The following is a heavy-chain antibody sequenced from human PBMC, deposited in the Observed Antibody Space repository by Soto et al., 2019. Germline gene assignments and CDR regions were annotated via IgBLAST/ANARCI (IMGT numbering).Heavy chain of an antibody. V-gene: IGHV1-3*01. J-gene: IGHJ6*04. Sequence: ASVKVSCKASGYTFTSYAMHLVRQAPGQRLEWMGWINAGNGNTKYSQKFQGRVTITRDTSASTAYMELSSLRSEDTAVYYCARDQRPNPGGMYVCAKGPPGPVSS. CDR3: ARDQRPNPGGMYV. D-gene: IGHD1-1*01. CDR1: GYTFTSYA. CDR2: INAGNGNT.